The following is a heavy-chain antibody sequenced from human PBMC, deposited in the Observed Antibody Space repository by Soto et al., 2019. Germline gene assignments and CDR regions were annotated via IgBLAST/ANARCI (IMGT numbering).Heavy chain of an antibody. Sequence: GESLKISCEGSGYSFSSYSIGWVRQMPGKGLEWMGIIYPGDSETRYSPSLRGQVTISVDKTISSAYLQWSSVKASDSAMYFCARIGYSYSPFDYWGQGTLVTVSS. CDR2: IYPGDSET. CDR3: ARIGYSYSPFDY. J-gene: IGHJ4*02. CDR1: GYSFSSYS. D-gene: IGHD4-4*01. V-gene: IGHV5-51*01.